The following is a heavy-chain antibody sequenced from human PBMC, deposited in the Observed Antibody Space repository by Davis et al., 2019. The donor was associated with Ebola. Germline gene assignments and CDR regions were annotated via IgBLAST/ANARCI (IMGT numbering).Heavy chain of an antibody. J-gene: IGHJ5*02. V-gene: IGHV3-73*01. CDR1: GFTFSGSA. CDR2: IRSKANSYAT. CDR3: ARDRQPRTSWFDP. D-gene: IGHD1-14*01. Sequence: GESLKISCAASGFTFSGSAMHWVRQASGKGLEWVGRIRSKANSYATAYAASVKGRFTISRDNAKNSLYLQMNSLRTEDTAVYYCARDRQPRTSWFDPWGQGTLVTVSS.